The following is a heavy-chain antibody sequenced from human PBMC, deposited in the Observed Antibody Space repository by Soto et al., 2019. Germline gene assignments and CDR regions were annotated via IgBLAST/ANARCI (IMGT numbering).Heavy chain of an antibody. V-gene: IGHV6-1*01. Sequence: SQSLSLTCAISGDSVSSNSAARNCIIHSPSRGLEWLGRTYYRSKWYNEYAVSVKSRININPDTSKNQFSLQLNSVTPEDTAVYYCARVITGTNYGMDVWGQGTTVTVSS. CDR1: GDSVSSNSAA. CDR3: ARVITGTNYGMDV. D-gene: IGHD1-20*01. CDR2: TYYRSKWYN. J-gene: IGHJ6*02.